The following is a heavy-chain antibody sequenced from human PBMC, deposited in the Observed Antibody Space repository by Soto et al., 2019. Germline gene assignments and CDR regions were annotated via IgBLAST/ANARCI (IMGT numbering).Heavy chain of an antibody. Sequence: GGSLRLSCAASGFTFSSYWMHWVRQAPGKGLVWVSRINSDGSSTSYADSVKGRFTISRDNARNTLYLQMNSLRAEDTAVYYCARHYYDSSGYDDAFDIWGQGTMVTVSS. V-gene: IGHV3-74*01. CDR2: INSDGSST. CDR3: ARHYYDSSGYDDAFDI. J-gene: IGHJ3*02. D-gene: IGHD3-22*01. CDR1: GFTFSSYW.